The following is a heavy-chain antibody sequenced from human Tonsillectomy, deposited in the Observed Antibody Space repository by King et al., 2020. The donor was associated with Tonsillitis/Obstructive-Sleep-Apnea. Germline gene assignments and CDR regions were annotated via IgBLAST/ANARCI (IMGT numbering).Heavy chain of an antibody. CDR1: GFTFSSYA. Sequence: QLVQSGGGVVQPGRSLRLSCAASGFTFSSYAMHWVRQAPGKGLEWVVVISYDGSIKYYADSVKGRFTTSRDNSKNTLYLHMNSLRPEDTALYYCAREGGRSSGWYVDYFDYWGQGTLVTVSS. CDR3: AREGGRSSGWYVDYFDY. J-gene: IGHJ4*02. CDR2: ISYDGSIK. V-gene: IGHV3-30*04. D-gene: IGHD6-19*01.